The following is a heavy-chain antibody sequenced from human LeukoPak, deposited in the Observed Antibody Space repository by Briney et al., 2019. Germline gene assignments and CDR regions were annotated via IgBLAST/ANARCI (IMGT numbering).Heavy chain of an antibody. CDR2: ISSSGSTI. J-gene: IGHJ4*02. Sequence: GGSLRLSCAASGFTFSDYYMSWIRQAPGKGLEWVSYISSSGSTIYYADSVKGRFTISRDNSKNTLYLQMNSLTAEDTAVYYCAKLDGSGSYVDYWGQGTLVTVSS. CDR1: GFTFSDYY. D-gene: IGHD3-10*01. V-gene: IGHV3-11*01. CDR3: AKLDGSGSYVDY.